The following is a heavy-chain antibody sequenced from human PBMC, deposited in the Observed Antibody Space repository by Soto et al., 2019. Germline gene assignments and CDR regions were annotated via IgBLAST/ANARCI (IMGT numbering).Heavy chain of an antibody. D-gene: IGHD6-19*01. CDR3: ARAGGGKSSIQWLVRPHGPDY. Sequence: GGSLRLSCAASGFTFSSYWMSWVRQAPGKGLEWVANIKQDGSEKYYVDSVKGRFTISRDNAKNSLYLQMNSLRAEDTAVYYCARAGGGKSSIQWLVRPHGPDYWGQGTLVTVSS. V-gene: IGHV3-7*01. J-gene: IGHJ4*02. CDR2: IKQDGSEK. CDR1: GFTFSSYW.